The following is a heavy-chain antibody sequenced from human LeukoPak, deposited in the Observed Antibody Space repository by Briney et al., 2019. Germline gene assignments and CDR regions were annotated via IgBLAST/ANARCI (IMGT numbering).Heavy chain of an antibody. Sequence: KPSETLSLTCTVSGGSMNTYYWTWIRQPPGKGLEWIGYIYYTGTSNYNPSLKSRVAISLDTSKNQFSLKLNSMTAADTAVYYCARAGSYRFGELLLGFDYWGQGTLVSVSS. J-gene: IGHJ4*02. CDR3: ARAGSYRFGELLLGFDY. V-gene: IGHV4-59*01. CDR2: IYYTGTS. D-gene: IGHD3-10*01. CDR1: GGSMNTYY.